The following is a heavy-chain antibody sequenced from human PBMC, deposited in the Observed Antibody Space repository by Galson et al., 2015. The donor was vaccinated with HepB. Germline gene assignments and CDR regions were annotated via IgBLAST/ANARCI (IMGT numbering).Heavy chain of an antibody. Sequence: SLRLSCAASGFTFSSYSMHWARQAPGKGLEWVSVVSCEGSEKNYADSVKGRFTISRDNAKNTLSLQLNSLRREDTAVYYCARATVGRARSNFCYFDYWGQGTLVTVSS. CDR1: GFTFSSYS. CDR3: ARATVGRARSNFCYFDY. J-gene: IGHJ4*02. V-gene: IGHV3-30*03. CDR2: VSCEGSEK. D-gene: IGHD3-10*01.